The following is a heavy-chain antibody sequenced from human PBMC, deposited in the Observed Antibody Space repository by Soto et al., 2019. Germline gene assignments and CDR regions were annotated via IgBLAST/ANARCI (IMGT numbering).Heavy chain of an antibody. J-gene: IGHJ4*02. CDR3: AKVQDHASTWYNAY. V-gene: IGHV3-23*01. CDR2: ISYSGGGT. D-gene: IGHD1-1*01. Sequence: GGSLRLSCAASGFIFSTYAMTWVRQAPGKGLEWVSTISYSGGGTYYADSVKGRFTISRDNSKNTLYLQMNSLRVEDTAVYYCAKVQDHASTWYNAYWSQGTLVTVSS. CDR1: GFIFSTYA.